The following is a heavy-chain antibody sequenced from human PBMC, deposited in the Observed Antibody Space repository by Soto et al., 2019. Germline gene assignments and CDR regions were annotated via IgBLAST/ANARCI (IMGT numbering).Heavy chain of an antibody. Sequence: EVQLVESGGGLVMPGGSLRLSCAASGFTFSSFHMNWVRQAPGEGLEGVSSISGATTYIYYADSVRGRFTISRDNTQNSMYLQMNSLRAEDTAVYYCARAPWSGGRCSMGDRFDSWGPGTLVTVSS. V-gene: IGHV3-21*01. D-gene: IGHD2-15*01. CDR3: ARAPWSGGRCSMGDRFDS. J-gene: IGHJ5*01. CDR2: ISGATTYI. CDR1: GFTFSSFH.